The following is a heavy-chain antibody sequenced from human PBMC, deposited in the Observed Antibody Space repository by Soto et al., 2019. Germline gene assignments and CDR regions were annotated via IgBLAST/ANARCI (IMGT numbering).Heavy chain of an antibody. V-gene: IGHV5-51*01. CDR2: IYPGDSDT. J-gene: IGHJ6*02. CDR3: ARIGSSTSEPYGMDV. D-gene: IGHD2-2*01. CDR1: GYSFTSYW. Sequence: PGESLKISCKGSGYSFTSYWIGWVRQMPGKGLEWMGIIYPGDSDTRYSPFFQGQVTISADKSISTAYLQWSSLKASDTAMYYCARIGSSTSEPYGMDVWGQGTTVTVSS.